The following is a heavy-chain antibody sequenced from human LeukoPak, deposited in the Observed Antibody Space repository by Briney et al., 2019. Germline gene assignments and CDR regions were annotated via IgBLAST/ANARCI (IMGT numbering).Heavy chain of an antibody. J-gene: IGHJ4*02. CDR2: INHSGST. CDR1: GGSFSGYY. CDR3: ARGRYYDFWSGYYSGYYFGY. V-gene: IGHV4-34*01. Sequence: SETLSLTCAVYGGSFSGYYWSWIRQPPGKGLEWIGEINHSGSTNYNPSLKSRVTISVDTSKNQFSLKLSSVTAADTAVYYCARGRYYDFWSGYYSGYYFGYWGQGTLVTVSS. D-gene: IGHD3-3*01.